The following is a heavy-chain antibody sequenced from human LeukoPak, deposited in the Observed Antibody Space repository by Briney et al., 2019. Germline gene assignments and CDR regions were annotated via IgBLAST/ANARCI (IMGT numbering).Heavy chain of an antibody. V-gene: IGHV1-18*01. J-gene: IGHJ4*02. CDR1: GHTFTSYG. Sequence: ASVKVSCKTSGHTFTSYGISWVRQAPGQGLEWMGWIGADNGNTNCAQKLQGRVSMTTDTSTSTAYLELRSLRSDDTALYYCARDPEGIVVAGTVDYFDYWGQGTLVTVSS. CDR2: IGADNGNT. D-gene: IGHD6-19*01. CDR3: ARDPEGIVVAGTVDYFDY.